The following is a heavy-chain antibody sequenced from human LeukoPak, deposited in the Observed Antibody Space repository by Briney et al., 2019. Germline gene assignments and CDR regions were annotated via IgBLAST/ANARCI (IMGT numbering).Heavy chain of an antibody. CDR3: AGKAAAFYFDY. J-gene: IGHJ4*02. V-gene: IGHV3-30*02. D-gene: IGHD6-13*01. Sequence: GGSLRLSCTASGFAFSSYGMHWARQAPGKGLEWVAFMQYDGSQIYYADSVKGRFTISRDNSKNALYLQMNSLRPEDTAIYYCAGKAAAFYFDYWGQGTLVTVSS. CDR2: MQYDGSQI. CDR1: GFAFSSYG.